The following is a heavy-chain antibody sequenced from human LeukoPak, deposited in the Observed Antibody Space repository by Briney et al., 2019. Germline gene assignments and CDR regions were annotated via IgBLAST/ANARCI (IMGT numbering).Heavy chain of an antibody. CDR2: IYTSGST. D-gene: IGHD6-13*01. V-gene: IGHV4-61*02. Sequence: PSETLSLTCTVSGGSISSGSYYWSWIRQPAGKGLEWIGRIYTSGSTNYNPSLKSRVTISVDTSKNQFSLKLSSVTAADTAVYYCARRRAAAGTSNWFDPWGQGTLVTVSS. CDR3: ARRRAAAGTSNWFDP. J-gene: IGHJ5*02. CDR1: GGSISSGSYY.